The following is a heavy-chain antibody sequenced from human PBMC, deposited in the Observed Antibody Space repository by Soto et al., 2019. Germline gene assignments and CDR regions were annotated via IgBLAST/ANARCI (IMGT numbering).Heavy chain of an antibody. V-gene: IGHV4-38-2*02. Sequence: SETLSLTCAVSGYSISSGYYWGWFRQPPGKGLEWIATIYHSGSTYYSPSLKSRVTISVDTSKNQFSLKLTSVTAADTAMYYCARDGGRYYAMDVWGQGTTVTASS. J-gene: IGHJ6*02. CDR2: IYHSGST. CDR3: ARDGGRYYAMDV. CDR1: GYSISSGYY. D-gene: IGHD3-3*01.